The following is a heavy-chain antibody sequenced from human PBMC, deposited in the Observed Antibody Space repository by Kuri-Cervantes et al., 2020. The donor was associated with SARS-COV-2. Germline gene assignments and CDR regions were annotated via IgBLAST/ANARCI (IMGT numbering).Heavy chain of an antibody. D-gene: IGHD3-9*01. Sequence: SETLSLTCNVSGDSMTDYHYWSWIRQSVGRGLEWIGRVYNTGSTAYSPSLKSRVAMSIDTSKKQFSLKLMSVTAADTAIYYCARHYAFDRFHKWGQGTQVTVSS. J-gene: IGHJ4*02. V-gene: IGHV4-4*07. CDR2: VYNTGST. CDR1: GDSMTDYHY. CDR3: ARHYAFDRFHK.